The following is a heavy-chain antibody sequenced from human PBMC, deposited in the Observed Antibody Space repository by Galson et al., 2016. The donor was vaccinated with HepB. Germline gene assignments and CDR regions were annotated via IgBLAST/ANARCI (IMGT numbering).Heavy chain of an antibody. Sequence: SVKVSCKARGYTYSSYYIYWVRQGPDQGLEWMGIINPIGGSTSYAQKFQGRVTMTSDTSTTTASMELSGLTAEDTAVYYCVREFNRGHCGGGSCYSGDVWGQGSVVIVS. CDR2: INPIGGST. J-gene: IGHJ4*02. V-gene: IGHV1-46*01. CDR3: VREFNRGHCGGGSCYSGDV. CDR1: GYTYSSYY. D-gene: IGHD2-15*01.